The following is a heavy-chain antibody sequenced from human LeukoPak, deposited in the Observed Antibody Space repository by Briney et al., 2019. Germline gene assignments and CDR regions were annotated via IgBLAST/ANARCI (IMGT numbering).Heavy chain of an antibody. CDR3: ARSVDTYYYDSSGYYFDY. CDR1: GGSISSSSYY. CDR2: IYYSGST. V-gene: IGHV4-39*07. J-gene: IGHJ4*02. D-gene: IGHD3-22*01. Sequence: SETLSLTCTVSGGSISSSSYYWGWIRQPPGKGLEWIGSIYYSGSTYYNRSLKSRVTISVDTSKNQFSLKLSSVTAADTAVYYCARSVDTYYYDSSGYYFDYWGQGTLVTVSS.